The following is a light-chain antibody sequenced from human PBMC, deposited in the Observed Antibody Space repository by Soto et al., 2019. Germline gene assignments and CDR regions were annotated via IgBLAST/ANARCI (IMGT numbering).Light chain of an antibody. CDR3: TSYTSTSTLV. J-gene: IGLJ2*01. CDR2: EAA. V-gene: IGLV2-14*01. CDR1: SNDIGANNY. Sequence: QSALTQPASVSGSPGQSITISCTGTSNDIGANNYVSWYQHHPGKAPKILIYEAANRPSGVSHRFSGSKSANTASLTISGLQAEDEADYFCTSYTSTSTLVFGGGTKSPS.